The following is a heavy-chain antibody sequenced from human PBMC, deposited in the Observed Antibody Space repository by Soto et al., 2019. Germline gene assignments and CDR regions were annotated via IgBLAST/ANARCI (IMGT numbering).Heavy chain of an antibody. CDR1: GFTFKTYW. CDR2: MNEDANTK. CDR3: AAYNTSRHAAFDI. V-gene: IGHV3-7*01. J-gene: IGHJ3*02. D-gene: IGHD1-20*01. Sequence: GGSLRLSCEMCGFTFKTYWMSWVRQAPGKGLEWLDNMNEDANTKYYVDSVKGRFTILGDSAGNSLFLEMAMVRAEDTAVYFCAAYNTSRHAAFDIWGRRTLVTVSS.